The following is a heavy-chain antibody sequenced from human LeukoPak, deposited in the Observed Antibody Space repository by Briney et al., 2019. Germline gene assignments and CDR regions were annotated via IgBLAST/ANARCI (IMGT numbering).Heavy chain of an antibody. Sequence: SETLSLTCTVSGGSISSSSYYWGWIRQPPGKGLEWIGSIYYSGSTYYNPSLKSRVTISVDTSKNQFSLKLSSVTAADTAVYYCARDEYSSSSSYYYYYYMDVWGKGTTVTVSS. V-gene: IGHV4-39*07. D-gene: IGHD6-6*01. CDR3: ARDEYSSSSSYYYYYYMDV. CDR1: GGSISSSSYY. CDR2: IYYSGST. J-gene: IGHJ6*03.